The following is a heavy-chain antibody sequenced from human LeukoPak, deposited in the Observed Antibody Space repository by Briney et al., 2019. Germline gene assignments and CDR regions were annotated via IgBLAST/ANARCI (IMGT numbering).Heavy chain of an antibody. V-gene: IGHV1-18*01. Sequence: ASVKVSCKASGYTFTSYDINWVRQATGQGLEWMGWMSAYNGNTNYAQKLQGRVTMTTDTSTSTAYMELRSLRSDDTAVYYCARGRQWLVPFDYWGQGTLVTVSS. J-gene: IGHJ4*02. D-gene: IGHD6-19*01. CDR2: MSAYNGNT. CDR3: ARGRQWLVPFDY. CDR1: GYTFTSYD.